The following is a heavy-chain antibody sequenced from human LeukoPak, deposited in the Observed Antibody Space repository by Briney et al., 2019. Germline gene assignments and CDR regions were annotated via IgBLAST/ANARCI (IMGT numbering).Heavy chain of an antibody. CDR1: GFTFSSYS. CDR2: ISSSSSTI. D-gene: IGHD2-15*01. Sequence: GGSLRLSCAASGFTFSSYSMNWVRQAPGKGLGWVSYISSSSSTIYYADSVKGRFTISRDNAKNTLYLQMNSLRVEDTAVYYCTRVLSGDCRGVRCPGAFDIWGQGTMVTVSS. J-gene: IGHJ3*02. CDR3: TRVLSGDCRGVRCPGAFDI. V-gene: IGHV3-48*04.